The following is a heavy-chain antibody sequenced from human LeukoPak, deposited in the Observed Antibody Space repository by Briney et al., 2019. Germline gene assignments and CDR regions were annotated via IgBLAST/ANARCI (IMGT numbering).Heavy chain of an antibody. CDR3: ARVGPPVLVVYAYWSDP. CDR1: GGSFSGYY. V-gene: IGHV4-34*01. D-gene: IGHD2-8*02. Sequence: PSETLSLTCAVYGGSFSGYYWSWIRQPPGKGLEWIGEINHSGSTNYNPSLKSRVTISVDTSKNQFSLKLSSVTAADTAVYYCARVGPPVLVVYAYWSDPWGQGTLVTVSS. CDR2: INHSGST. J-gene: IGHJ5*02.